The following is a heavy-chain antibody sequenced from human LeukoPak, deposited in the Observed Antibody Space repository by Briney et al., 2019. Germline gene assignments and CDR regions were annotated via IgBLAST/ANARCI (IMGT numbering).Heavy chain of an antibody. V-gene: IGHV3-23*01. J-gene: IGHJ6*02. CDR1: GFTFSSYA. CDR3: ATYELLWFQGF. CDR2: ISGSGGST. D-gene: IGHD3-10*01. Sequence: PGGSLRLSCAASGFTFSSYAISWVRQAPGKGLEWVSAISGSGGSTYYADSVKGRFTISRDNSKNTLYLQMNSLRAEDTAVYYCATYELLWFQGFWGQGTTVTVSS.